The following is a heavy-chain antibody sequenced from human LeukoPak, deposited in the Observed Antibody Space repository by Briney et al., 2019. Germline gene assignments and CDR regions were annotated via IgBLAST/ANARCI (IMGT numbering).Heavy chain of an antibody. J-gene: IGHJ4*02. CDR3: ARSNDFRSGFDY. Sequence: SETLSLTCNVSGESISSHYWSWTRQSPGKGLEWIGYITNSGTTKFNPSLKSRVTISVDTSKNQFSLKLSSVTAADTAVYYCARSNDFRSGFDYWGQGTLVTVSS. CDR1: GESISSHY. D-gene: IGHD3-3*01. CDR2: ITNSGTT. V-gene: IGHV4-59*11.